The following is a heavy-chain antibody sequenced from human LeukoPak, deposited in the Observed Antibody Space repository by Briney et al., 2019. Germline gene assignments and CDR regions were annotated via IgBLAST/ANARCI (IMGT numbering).Heavy chain of an antibody. J-gene: IGHJ4*02. Sequence: GGSLRLSCAASGFTFSSYSMNWVRQAPGKGLEWVSSISSSSSYIYYADSVKGRFTISRDNSKNTLYLQMNSLRADDTAVYYCAKDAVGATAYYFDYWGQGILVTVSS. CDR3: AKDAVGATAYYFDY. CDR1: GFTFSSYS. D-gene: IGHD1-26*01. CDR2: ISSSSSYI. V-gene: IGHV3-21*04.